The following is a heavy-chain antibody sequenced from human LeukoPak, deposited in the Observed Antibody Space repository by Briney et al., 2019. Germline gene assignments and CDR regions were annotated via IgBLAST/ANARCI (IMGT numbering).Heavy chain of an antibody. D-gene: IGHD2-2*02. J-gene: IGHJ4*02. V-gene: IGHV1-2*02. CDR2: INPNSGGT. CDR3: ARERVPDAIVPY. CDR1: GYTFTSYG. Sequence: ASVKVSCKASGYTFTSYGISWVRQAPGQGLEWMGWINPNSGGTNYEQKFQGRVTMTRDTSISTAYMELSRLRSDDTAVYYCARERVPDAIVPYWGQGTLVTVSS.